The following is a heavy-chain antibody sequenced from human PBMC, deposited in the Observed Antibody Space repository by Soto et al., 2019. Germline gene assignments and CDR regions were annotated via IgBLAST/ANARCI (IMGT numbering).Heavy chain of an antibody. Sequence: ASVKVSCKASGYTLTSYGISWVRQAPGQGLEWMGWINACNGNTNYAQKLQGRVTMTTDTSTSTAYMELSSLRSEDTAVYYCASSYGGKNHDAFDIWGQGTMVTVSS. J-gene: IGHJ3*02. CDR1: GYTLTSYG. D-gene: IGHD2-15*01. V-gene: IGHV1-18*01. CDR3: ASSYGGKNHDAFDI. CDR2: INACNGNT.